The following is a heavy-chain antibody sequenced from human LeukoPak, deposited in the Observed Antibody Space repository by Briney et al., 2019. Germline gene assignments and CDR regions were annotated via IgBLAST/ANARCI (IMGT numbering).Heavy chain of an antibody. D-gene: IGHD2-2*03. CDR3: AKIGYCRTTTCSGAFDY. CDR1: GYSISSSTW. Sequence: ASETLSLTCAVSGYSISSSTWWGWIRQPPGKGLEWIGYIYYSGSIYYNPSLKSRVTMSVDTSQNQFSLKLRSVTAVDTAVYYCAKIGYCRTTTCSGAFDYWGQGTLVTVSS. CDR2: IYYSGSI. V-gene: IGHV4-28*05. J-gene: IGHJ4*02.